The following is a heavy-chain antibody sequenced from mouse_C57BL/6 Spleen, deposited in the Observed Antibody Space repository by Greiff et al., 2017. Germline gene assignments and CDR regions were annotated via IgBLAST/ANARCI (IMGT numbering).Heavy chain of an antibody. V-gene: IGHV2-2*01. D-gene: IGHD2-1*01. CDR1: GFSLTSYG. J-gene: IGHJ4*01. Sequence: VKLMESGPGLVQPSQSLSITCTVSGFSLTSYGVHWVRQSPGKGLEWLGVIWSGGSTDYNAAFISRLSISKDNSKSQVFFKMNSLQADDTAIYYCARKGYGNYYYAMDYWGQGTSVTVSS. CDR2: IWSGGST. CDR3: ARKGYGNYYYAMDY.